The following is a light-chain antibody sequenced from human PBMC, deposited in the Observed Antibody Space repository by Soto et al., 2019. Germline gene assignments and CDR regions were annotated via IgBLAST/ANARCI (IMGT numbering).Light chain of an antibody. CDR2: EVS. Sequence: QSVLSLPASVCRTTGQSTTISCTGTSSDVGGYHYVSWYQQHPGKAPKVMIYEVSNRPSGVSNRFSGSKSGNTASLTISGLQAEDEADYYCSSYTSSGTYAFGTGTKVTVL. CDR1: SSDVGGYHY. CDR3: SSYTSSGTYA. J-gene: IGLJ1*01. V-gene: IGLV2-14*01.